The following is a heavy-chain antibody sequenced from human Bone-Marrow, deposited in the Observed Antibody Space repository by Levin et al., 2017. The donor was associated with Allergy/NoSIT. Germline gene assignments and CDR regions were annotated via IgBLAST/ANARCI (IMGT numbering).Heavy chain of an antibody. CDR3: ARDSNFGGTFDY. CDR2: ISTSSGAI. Sequence: LSLPCGASGFIFSSYHMSWVRQAPGKGLEWVSYISTSSGAIGYAGSVKGRFTISRDNARDSLFLQMNSLRAEDTAVYYCARDSNFGGTFDYWGQGTLVTVSS. D-gene: IGHD4-23*01. CDR1: GFIFSSYH. V-gene: IGHV3-48*01. J-gene: IGHJ4*02.